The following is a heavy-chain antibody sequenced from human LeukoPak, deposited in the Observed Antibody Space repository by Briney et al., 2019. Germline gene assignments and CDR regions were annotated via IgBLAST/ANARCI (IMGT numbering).Heavy chain of an antibody. J-gene: IGHJ6*02. D-gene: IGHD3-16*02. CDR1: GGSFSGYY. CDR3: ATTRGSYRYWTPGDYYYGMDV. Sequence: KSSETLSLTCAVYGGSFSGYYWSWIRQPPGKGLEWIGEINHSGSTNYNPSLKSRVTISVDTSKNQFSLKLSSVTAADTAVYYCATTRGSYRYWTPGDYYYGMDVWGQGTTVTVSS. V-gene: IGHV4-34*01. CDR2: INHSGST.